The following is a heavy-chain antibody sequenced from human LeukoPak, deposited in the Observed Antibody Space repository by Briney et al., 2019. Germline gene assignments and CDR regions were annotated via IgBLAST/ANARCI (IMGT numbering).Heavy chain of an antibody. CDR1: GFTVSSNY. Sequence: GGSLRLSCAASGFTVSSNYMSWVRQAPGKGLEWVSVIYSGGSTYYADSVKGRFTISRDNSKNTLYLQMNSLRAEDTAVYYCARVDMEYYGSVLAYWGQGALVTVSS. J-gene: IGHJ4*02. V-gene: IGHV3-66*01. CDR3: ARVDMEYYGSVLAY. D-gene: IGHD3-10*01. CDR2: IYSGGST.